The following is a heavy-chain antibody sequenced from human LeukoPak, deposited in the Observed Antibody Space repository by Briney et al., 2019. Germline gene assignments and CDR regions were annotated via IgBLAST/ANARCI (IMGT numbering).Heavy chain of an antibody. V-gene: IGHV3-33*01. CDR2: IWYDGSKN. Sequence: PGRSLRLSCAASGFTFSTYGMNWVRQAPGKGLEWVAVIWYDGSKNYYADSVKGRFTISRDNSKNTLFLEMNSLRAEDTAVYYCARDSHSSSWYSEFDYWGQGTLVTVSS. CDR3: ARDSHSSSWYSEFDY. D-gene: IGHD6-13*01. CDR1: GFTFSTYG. J-gene: IGHJ4*02.